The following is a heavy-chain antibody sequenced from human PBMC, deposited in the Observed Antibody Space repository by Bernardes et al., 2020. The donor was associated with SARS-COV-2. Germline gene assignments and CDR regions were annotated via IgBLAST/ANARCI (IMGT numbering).Heavy chain of an antibody. CDR1: GGSFSGYY. D-gene: IGHD2-2*01. V-gene: IGHV4-34*01. J-gene: IGHJ4*02. Sequence: SETLSLTCAVHGGSFSGYYWNWIRQPPGKGLQWIGEINYTGNTNHNPSLKSRVTMSVDTSKNQFSLKLSSVTAADTAMYYCARGGCSSRSCYNFDYWGQGALVTVSS. CDR2: INYTGNT. CDR3: ARGGCSSRSCYNFDY.